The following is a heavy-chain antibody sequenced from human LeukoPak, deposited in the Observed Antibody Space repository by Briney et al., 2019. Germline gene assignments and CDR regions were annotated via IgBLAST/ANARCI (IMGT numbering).Heavy chain of an antibody. CDR2: IYYSGST. CDR3: AGGYSSSWYVPYYYYYMDV. D-gene: IGHD6-13*01. CDR1: GGSISNYY. J-gene: IGHJ6*03. V-gene: IGHV4-59*08. Sequence: SETLSLTCTVSGGSISNYYWSWIRQPPGKGLEWIGYIYYSGSTNYNPSLKSRVTISVDTSKNQFSLKLSSVTAADTAVYYRAGGYSSSWYVPYYYYYMDVWGKGTTVTISS.